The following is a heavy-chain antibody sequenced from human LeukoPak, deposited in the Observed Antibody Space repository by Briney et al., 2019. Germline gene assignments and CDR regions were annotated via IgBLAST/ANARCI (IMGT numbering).Heavy chain of an antibody. CDR2: IYTSGST. Sequence: SETLSLTCTVSGGSISSYYWSWIRQPAGKGLEWIGRIYTSGSTNYNPSLKSRVTISVDTSKNQFSLKLSSVTAADTAVYYCARVSWYYGSGSYVDYWGQGTLVTVSS. J-gene: IGHJ4*02. D-gene: IGHD3-10*01. CDR3: ARVSWYYGSGSYVDY. V-gene: IGHV4-4*07. CDR1: GGSISSYY.